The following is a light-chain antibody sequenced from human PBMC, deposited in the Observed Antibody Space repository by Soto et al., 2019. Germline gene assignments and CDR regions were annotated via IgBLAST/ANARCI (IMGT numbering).Light chain of an antibody. CDR3: QQYSDWPWT. Sequence: EIMMTQSPGTLSVSPGERATLSCRASQSISNRLAWYQQKPGQTPRLLIYGASTRATDIPTRFSGGGSGTEFTLTISSLQSDDLSVYYCQQYSDWPWTFGQGTKEELK. CDR1: QSISNR. V-gene: IGKV3-15*01. J-gene: IGKJ1*01. CDR2: GAS.